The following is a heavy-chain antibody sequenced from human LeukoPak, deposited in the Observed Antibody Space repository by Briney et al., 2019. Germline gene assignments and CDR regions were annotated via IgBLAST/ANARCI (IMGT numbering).Heavy chain of an antibody. CDR1: GGSVSSGGSY. Sequence: SETLSLTCTVSGGSVSSGGSYWSWIRQHPGTGLEWIGYIYYSGSTYYNPSLKSRVTISVDTSKNQFSLKLSSVTAADTAVYYCARGGDDCSGGSCYSDYWGQGTLVTVSS. D-gene: IGHD2-15*01. J-gene: IGHJ4*02. V-gene: IGHV4-31*03. CDR3: ARGGDDCSGGSCYSDY. CDR2: IYYSGST.